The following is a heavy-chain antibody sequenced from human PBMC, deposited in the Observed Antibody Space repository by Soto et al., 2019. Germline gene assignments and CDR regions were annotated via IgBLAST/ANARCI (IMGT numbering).Heavy chain of an antibody. CDR3: AREESHCGGDCAPLDY. CDR1: GFTFDDYG. J-gene: IGHJ4*02. CDR2: INWNGGST. Sequence: GSLRLSCAASGFTFDDYGMSWVRQAPGKGLEWVSGINWNGGSTGYADSVKGRFTISRDNAKNSLYLQMNSLRAEDTALYYCAREESHCGGDCAPLDYWGQGTLVTVSS. D-gene: IGHD2-21*02. V-gene: IGHV3-20*04.